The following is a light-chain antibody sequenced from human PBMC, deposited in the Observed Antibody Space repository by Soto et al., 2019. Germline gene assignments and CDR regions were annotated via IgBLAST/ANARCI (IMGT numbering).Light chain of an antibody. CDR3: LLQHDEARV. V-gene: IGLV7-46*01. CDR1: TGTVTNGHY. J-gene: IGLJ3*02. Sequence: QAVVTQETSLTVSPGGTVTLTCGSSTGTVTNGHYPYWFQQKPGQAPMPLIYNTEYRHSWTPARFSGSLLGGKAALTLSGAQPDDEADYYCLLQHDEARVFGGGTKLTVL. CDR2: NTE.